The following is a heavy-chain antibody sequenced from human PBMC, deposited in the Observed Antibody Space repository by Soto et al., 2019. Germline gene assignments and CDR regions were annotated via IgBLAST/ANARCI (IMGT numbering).Heavy chain of an antibody. CDR2: ISGSGFNT. V-gene: IGHV3-23*01. CDR3: AKCSVVTCYPDNGFGP. D-gene: IGHD2-15*01. CDR1: GFTFINYG. J-gene: IGHJ5*02. Sequence: EVQLLESGGGLVQPGGSLRLSCAASGFTFINYGMSWVRQAPGKGLEWVSAISGSGFNTYYADSVQVRLTISRDNSKNTLYLQFNCLRAEDTAVYYCAKCSVVTCYPDNGFGPWGQGTLVIVSS.